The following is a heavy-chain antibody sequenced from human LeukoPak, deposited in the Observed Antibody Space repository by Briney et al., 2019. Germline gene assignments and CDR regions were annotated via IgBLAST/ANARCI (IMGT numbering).Heavy chain of an antibody. Sequence: ASVKVSCKASGYTFTGYYMHWVRQAPGQGLEWMGWINPNSGGTNYAQKFRGRVTMTRDTSISTAYMELSRLRSDDTAVYYCAKILWFGEPPTSPFDYWGQGTLVTVSS. CDR2: INPNSGGT. CDR3: AKILWFGEPPTSPFDY. V-gene: IGHV1-2*02. D-gene: IGHD3-10*01. J-gene: IGHJ4*02. CDR1: GYTFTGYY.